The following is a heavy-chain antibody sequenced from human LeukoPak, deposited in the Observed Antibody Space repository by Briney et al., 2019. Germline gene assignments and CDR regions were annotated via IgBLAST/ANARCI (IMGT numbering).Heavy chain of an antibody. CDR1: GLTLSNYW. V-gene: IGHV3-7*03. CDR2: IKQDGSEK. CDR3: ARDGFGTGSN. D-gene: IGHD3-16*01. J-gene: IGHJ4*02. Sequence: GGSLRLSCAASGLTLSNYWMDWVRQAPGKGLEWVANIKQDGSEKNYVDSVKGRFIISRDNAKNSLYLQMNTLRADDTAVYYCARDGFGTGSNWGQGTLVTVSS.